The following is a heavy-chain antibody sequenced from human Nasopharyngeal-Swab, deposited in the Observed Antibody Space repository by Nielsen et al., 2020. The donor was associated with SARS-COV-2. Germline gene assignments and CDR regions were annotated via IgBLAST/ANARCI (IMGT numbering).Heavy chain of an antibody. D-gene: IGHD1-26*01. CDR1: GFTFSSYA. CDR3: AKDGIVGATGGY. CDR2: ISGSGGST. Sequence: GESLKISCAASGFTFSSYAMSWVRQAPGKGREWVSAISGSGGSTYYADSVKGRLTISRDNTKNTLYLQMNSLRAEDTAVYYCAKDGIVGATGGYWGQGTLVTVSS. J-gene: IGHJ4*02. V-gene: IGHV3-23*01.